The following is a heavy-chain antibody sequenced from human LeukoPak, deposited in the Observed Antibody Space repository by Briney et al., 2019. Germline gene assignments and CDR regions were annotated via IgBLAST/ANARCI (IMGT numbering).Heavy chain of an antibody. Sequence: GGSLRLSCAASGFTFSDYYMSWIRQAPGKGLEWVSYISSSGSTIYYADSVKGRFTISRDNAKTSLYLQMNSLRAEDTAVYYCARGKKYCSSTSCSNMDVWGKGTTVTVSS. CDR3: ARGKKYCSSTSCSNMDV. CDR1: GFTFSDYY. V-gene: IGHV3-11*04. CDR2: ISSSGSTI. J-gene: IGHJ6*03. D-gene: IGHD2-2*01.